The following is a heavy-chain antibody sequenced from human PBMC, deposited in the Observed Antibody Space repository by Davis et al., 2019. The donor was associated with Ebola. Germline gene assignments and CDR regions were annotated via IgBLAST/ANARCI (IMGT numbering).Heavy chain of an antibody. CDR3: ARTAKTSVSASGLGYTYFDP. CDR1: GGSFSEYL. V-gene: IGHV4-34*01. J-gene: IGHJ5*02. D-gene: IGHD5-18*01. CDR2: ISHGGVS. Sequence: SETLSLTCAVYGGSFSEYLWSWIRQSPGKGLEWIGKISHGGVSEYNPSLKSRVTISVDTSKNQFSLNLSSLSAADAAVYYCARTAKTSVSASGLGYTYFDPWSQGTLVTVSS.